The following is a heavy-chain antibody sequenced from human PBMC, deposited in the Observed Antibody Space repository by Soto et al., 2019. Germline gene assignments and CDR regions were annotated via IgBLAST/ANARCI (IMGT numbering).Heavy chain of an antibody. J-gene: IGHJ4*02. Sequence: QVQVVESGGGVVQPGRSLRLSCAASGFTFSRYAIHWVRQAPGKGLEWVAVISRDGSKKYYVDSVKGRFTISRDNSKNTQYLKMNSRRDENTAVYYCASSRNSAVADSFDFWGQGTLVTVSS. V-gene: IGHV3-30*04. CDR2: ISRDGSKK. D-gene: IGHD1-26*01. CDR1: GFTFSRYA. CDR3: ASSRNSAVADSFDF.